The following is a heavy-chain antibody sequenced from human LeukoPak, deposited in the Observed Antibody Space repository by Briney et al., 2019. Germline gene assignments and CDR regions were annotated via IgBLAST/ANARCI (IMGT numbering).Heavy chain of an antibody. CDR3: ARQGYADFSSRPFDY. V-gene: IGHV4-39*01. CDR2: VYYSGNT. CDR1: GGSISSYY. J-gene: IGHJ4*02. D-gene: IGHD4-17*01. Sequence: SETLSLTCTVSGGSISSYYWGWIRQPPGKGLEWIGSVYYSGNTYYNPSLKSRVTISVDTSKNQFSLKLRSVTAADTAMYYCARQGYADFSSRPFDYWGQGTLVTVSS.